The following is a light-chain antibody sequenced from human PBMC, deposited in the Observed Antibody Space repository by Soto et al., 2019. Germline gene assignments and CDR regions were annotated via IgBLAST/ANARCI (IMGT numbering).Light chain of an antibody. J-gene: IGLJ2*01. CDR2: DVS. Sequence: QYALAQPASVSGSPGQSSTISCSGTSSDIGDYHYVSWYQQHPVKAPKLIIYDVSNRPSGVSNRFSGSKSGNTASLTISGLQSEDEADYYCSSYTSSTYPYVAFGGGTKLTVL. CDR3: SSYTSSTYPYVA. V-gene: IGLV2-14*01. CDR1: SSDIGDYHY.